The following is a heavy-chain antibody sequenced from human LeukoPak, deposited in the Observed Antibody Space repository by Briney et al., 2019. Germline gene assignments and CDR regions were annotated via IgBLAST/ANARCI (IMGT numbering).Heavy chain of an antibody. Sequence: ASVTVSFKASGYTFTDCYMHWVRQAPGQGLAWMGWINPNTGSTNYAQNFQGRVTMTRDTSISTAYMEVSRLRSDDTAVYYCARGYCSGGSCPFDYWGQGTLATVSS. CDR3: ARGYCSGGSCPFDY. J-gene: IGHJ4*02. V-gene: IGHV1-2*02. CDR2: INPNTGST. CDR1: GYTFTDCY. D-gene: IGHD2-15*01.